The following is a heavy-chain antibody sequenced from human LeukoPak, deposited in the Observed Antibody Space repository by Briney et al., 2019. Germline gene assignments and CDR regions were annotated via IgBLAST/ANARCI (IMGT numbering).Heavy chain of an antibody. CDR2: IRFDGTKT. CDR3: AKDGVILAPGESWYMDV. D-gene: IGHD3-16*01. J-gene: IGHJ6*03. CDR1: KFRFSDYG. Sequence: GGSLRLSCSASKFRFSDYGMHWVRQAPGKGLEWVAFIRFDGTKTNYAESVRGRFTISRDNSKNTLYLQMNSLRADDTAAFYCAKDGVILAPGESWYMDVWGSGTPVTVSS. V-gene: IGHV3-30*02.